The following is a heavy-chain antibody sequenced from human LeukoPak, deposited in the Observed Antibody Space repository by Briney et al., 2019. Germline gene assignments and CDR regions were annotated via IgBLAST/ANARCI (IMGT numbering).Heavy chain of an antibody. Sequence: PGGSLRLSCAASGFTFSSYAMSWVRQAPGKGLEWVSAISGSGGSTYYADSVKGRFTISRVNSKNTLYLQMNSLRAEDTAVYYCTKDPAAAGTRAAYWGQGTLVTVSS. CDR1: GFTFSSYA. J-gene: IGHJ4*02. V-gene: IGHV3-23*01. CDR2: ISGSGGST. D-gene: IGHD6-13*01. CDR3: TKDPAAAGTRAAY.